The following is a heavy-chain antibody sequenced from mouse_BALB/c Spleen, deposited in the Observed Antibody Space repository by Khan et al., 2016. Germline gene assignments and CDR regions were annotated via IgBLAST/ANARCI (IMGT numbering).Heavy chain of an antibody. V-gene: IGHV3-2*02. D-gene: IGHD2-14*01. Sequence: EVQLQESGPGLVKPSQSLSLTCTVTGYSITSDYAWNWIRQFPGNKLEWMGYISYSGSTSYNPSLKSRISITRDTSKNQFFLQLNSVTTEDTATYCCARCHRYAEAMDYWGQGTSVTVSS. CDR3: ARCHRYAEAMDY. CDR2: ISYSGST. CDR1: GYSITSDYA. J-gene: IGHJ4*01.